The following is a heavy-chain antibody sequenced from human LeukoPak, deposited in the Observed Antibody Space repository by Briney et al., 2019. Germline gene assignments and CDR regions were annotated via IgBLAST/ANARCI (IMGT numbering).Heavy chain of an antibody. V-gene: IGHV3-30-3*01. CDR3: ARDRRYCGGGSCYFDYFFDY. CDR1: GFTFNSYA. D-gene: IGHD2-15*01. CDR2: ISYDGSIN. J-gene: IGHJ4*02. Sequence: GGSLRLSCVASGFTFNSYAVHWVRRAPGKGLEWVAVISYDGSINFYAASVKGRFTISRDNTKNTLYLQMNSLRAEDTALYFCARDRRYCGGGSCYFDYFFDYWGQGTLVTVSS.